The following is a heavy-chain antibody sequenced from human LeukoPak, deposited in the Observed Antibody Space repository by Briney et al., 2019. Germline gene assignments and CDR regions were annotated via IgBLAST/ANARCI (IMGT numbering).Heavy chain of an antibody. Sequence: PSETLSLTCTVSGGSISSSGYYWGWIRQPPGKGLGWIGSIYYSGSTYYNPSLKSRVTISVDTSKNQWSLKPSSVTAAVSAVYYCARHFGSFYHWGQGTLVTVSS. CDR2: IYYSGST. CDR3: ARHFGSFYH. CDR1: GGSISSSGYY. D-gene: IGHD3-10*01. V-gene: IGHV4-39*01. J-gene: IGHJ4*02.